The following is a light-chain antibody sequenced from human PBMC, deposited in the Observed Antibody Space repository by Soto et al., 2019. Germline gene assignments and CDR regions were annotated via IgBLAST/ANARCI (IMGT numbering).Light chain of an antibody. V-gene: IGLV4-69*01. CDR3: QAWDAGVV. CDR1: PGHSTYA. CDR2: INSDGSH. Sequence: QPVLSQSPSASASLGASVKLTCTLTPGHSTYAIAWYQQRPGQGPTFLMKINSDGSHTKGAGIPDRFSGSGSGAERYLTISNLQSEDEADYYCQAWDAGVVFGGGTKLTVL. J-gene: IGLJ2*01.